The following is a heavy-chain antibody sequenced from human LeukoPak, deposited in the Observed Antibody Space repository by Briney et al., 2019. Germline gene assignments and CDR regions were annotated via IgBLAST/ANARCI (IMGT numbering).Heavy chain of an antibody. CDR2: IYYSGST. V-gene: IGHV4-59*08. D-gene: IGHD6-13*01. CDR1: GDSITSYY. J-gene: IGHJ4*02. CDR3: ARHSRIAGAAYFDY. Sequence: SETLSLTCSVSGDSITSYYWSWIRQSPGKGLEWIGYIYYSGSTNYNPSLKSRLTISTDTSQNLFSLNLSSMTAADTAVYYCARHSRIAGAAYFDYWGQGTLVTVSS.